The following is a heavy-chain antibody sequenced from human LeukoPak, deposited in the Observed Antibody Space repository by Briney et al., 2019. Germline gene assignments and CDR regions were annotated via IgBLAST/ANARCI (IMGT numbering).Heavy chain of an antibody. D-gene: IGHD3-10*01. J-gene: IGHJ4*02. V-gene: IGHV3-7*01. CDR2: IKQDGSEK. Sequence: GGSLRLSCAASGFTFSSYWMSWVRQAPGKGLEWVAQIKQDGSEKYYVDSVKGRFTVSRDNAKNSLYLQMNSLRAEDTAVYYWATPPGDYWFGYPQLWAQGTLVTVSS. CDR1: GFTFSSYW. CDR3: ATPPGDYWFGYPQL.